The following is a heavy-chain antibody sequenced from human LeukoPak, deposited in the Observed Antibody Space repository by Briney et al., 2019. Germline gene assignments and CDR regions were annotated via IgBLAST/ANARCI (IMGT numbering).Heavy chain of an antibody. CDR3: TTDPSRSYYYGMDV. D-gene: IGHD1-14*01. CDR1: GFTFKSFS. CDR2: ISYDGSNK. V-gene: IGHV3-30*03. Sequence: GGSLRLSCGGSGFTFKSFSMHWVRQAPGKGLEWVAVISYDGSNKYYADSVKGRFTISRDNSKNTLYLQMNSLKTEDTAVYYCTTDPSRSYYYGMDVWGQGTTVTVSS. J-gene: IGHJ6*02.